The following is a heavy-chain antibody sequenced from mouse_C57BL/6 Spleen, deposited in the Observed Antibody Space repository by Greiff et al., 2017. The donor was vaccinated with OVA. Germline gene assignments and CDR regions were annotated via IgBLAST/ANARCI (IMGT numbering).Heavy chain of an antibody. CDR1: GYTFTSYW. CDR2: IDPSDSDT. Sequence: QVQLQQPGAELVKPGASVKLSCKASGYTFTSYWMQWVKQRPGQGLEWIGEIDPSDSDTNYNQKFKGKATLTVDTSSSTAYLQLSSLTSADSAVFYCARAGNYSDYWGQGTTVTVSS. CDR3: ARAGNYSDY. D-gene: IGHD2-12*01. J-gene: IGHJ2*01. V-gene: IGHV1-50*01.